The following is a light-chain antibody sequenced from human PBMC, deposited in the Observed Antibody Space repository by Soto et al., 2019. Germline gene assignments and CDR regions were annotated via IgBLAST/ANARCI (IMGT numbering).Light chain of an antibody. CDR1: QSVTSTY. CDR3: QQYGSSPRA. V-gene: IGKV3-20*01. Sequence: ESVLTQSPGTLSVSPGERATLSCRASQSVTSTYLAWYQQKPGQAPRLLIYGASSRATGIPDRFSGSGSGTDFTLTISRLEPEDFAMYYCQQYGSSPRAFGQGTKVEIK. CDR2: GAS. J-gene: IGKJ1*01.